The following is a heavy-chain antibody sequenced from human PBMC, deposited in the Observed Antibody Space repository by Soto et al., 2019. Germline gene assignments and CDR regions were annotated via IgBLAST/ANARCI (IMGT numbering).Heavy chain of an antibody. V-gene: IGHV3-23*01. D-gene: IGHD6-13*01. CDR1: GFTFSSYA. Sequence: EVQLLESGGGLVQPGGSLRLSCAASGFTFSSYAMSWVRQAPGKGLEWVSAISGSGGSTYYADSVKGRFTISRDNYKNTRYLQLNSLRAEDTAVYYCAKHPRYSSSEGWFDPWGQGTLVTVPS. CDR3: AKHPRYSSSEGWFDP. J-gene: IGHJ5*02. CDR2: ISGSGGST.